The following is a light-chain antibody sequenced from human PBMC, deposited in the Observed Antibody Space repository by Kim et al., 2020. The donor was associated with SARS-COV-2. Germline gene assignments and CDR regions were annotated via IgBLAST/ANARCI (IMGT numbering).Light chain of an antibody. J-gene: IGLJ2*01. V-gene: IGLV3-19*01. CDR3: SSRDSSGNHLI. CDR1: RLRTSY. Sequence: LGQTVSLTCQGDRLRTSYTPWYQQKPGQAPVLVIYAGNNRPSGIPDRFSGSSSGDTASLTLTGAQAEDEAAYYCSSRDSSGNHLIFGGGTKVTVL. CDR2: AGN.